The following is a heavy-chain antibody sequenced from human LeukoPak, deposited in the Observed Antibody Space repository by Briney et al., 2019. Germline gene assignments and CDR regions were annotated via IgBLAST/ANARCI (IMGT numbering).Heavy chain of an antibody. Sequence: GGSLRLSCAASGFTGSHNYMSWVRQAPGKGLEWVTIISYDGSNEYYADSVKGRITISRDNSKNTLYLQMNSLRAEDTAIYYCARSRDGYKQLDYWGQGTLVTVSS. CDR1: GFTGSHNY. CDR2: ISYDGSNE. V-gene: IGHV3-30*03. J-gene: IGHJ4*02. D-gene: IGHD5-24*01. CDR3: ARSRDGYKQLDY.